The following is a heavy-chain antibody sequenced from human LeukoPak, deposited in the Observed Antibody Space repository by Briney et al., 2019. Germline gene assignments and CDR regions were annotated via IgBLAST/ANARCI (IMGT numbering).Heavy chain of an antibody. CDR2: ISGSGGNT. V-gene: IGHV3-23*01. CDR3: AKEAVDYDILTGYYTTGYFDY. D-gene: IGHD3-9*01. CDR1: GFTFSSYA. Sequence: GASLRLSCAASGFTFSSYAMSWVRQAPGKGLEWVSGISGSGGNTYYADSVKGRFTISRDNSKNTLYLQMSSLRAEDTAVYYCAKEAVDYDILTGYYTTGYFDYWGQGTLVTVSS. J-gene: IGHJ4*02.